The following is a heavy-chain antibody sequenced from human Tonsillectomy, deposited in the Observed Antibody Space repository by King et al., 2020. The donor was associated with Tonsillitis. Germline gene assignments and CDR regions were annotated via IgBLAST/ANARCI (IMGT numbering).Heavy chain of an antibody. CDR3: AEGLDWHFDL. Sequence: VQLVESGGGLVQPGGSLRISCAASGFTFSSYWMTWVRQAPGKGLEWVANIKEDGSEKYYVDSVKGRFTISRDNAKNSLCLQMNNLRDEDTAIYYCAEGLDWHFDLWGRGTLVTVSS. V-gene: IGHV3-7*02. CDR1: GFTFSSYW. D-gene: IGHD3-16*01. J-gene: IGHJ2*01. CDR2: IKEDGSEK.